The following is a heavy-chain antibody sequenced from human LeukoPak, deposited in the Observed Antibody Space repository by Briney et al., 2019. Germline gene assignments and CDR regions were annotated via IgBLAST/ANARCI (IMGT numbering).Heavy chain of an antibody. CDR1: GGSISSYY. Sequence: SETLSLTCTVSGGSISSYYWSWIRQPPGKGLEWIGYTFYSGSTNYNPSLKSRVTISVDTSKNQFSLRLTSVTAADTAVYYCAAYDSSGYAFHYWGQGTLVTVSS. CDR3: AAYDSSGYAFHY. J-gene: IGHJ4*02. CDR2: TFYSGST. D-gene: IGHD3-22*01. V-gene: IGHV4-59*01.